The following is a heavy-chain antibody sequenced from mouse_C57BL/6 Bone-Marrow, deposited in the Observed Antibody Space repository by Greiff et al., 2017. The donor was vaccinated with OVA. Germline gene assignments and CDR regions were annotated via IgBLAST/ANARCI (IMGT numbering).Heavy chain of an antibody. CDR3: TREVLRGGFAY. J-gene: IGHJ3*01. CDR2: IDPETGGT. D-gene: IGHD1-1*01. CDR1: GYTFTDYE. Sequence: VQLQQSGAELVRPGASVTLSCKASGYTFTDYEMHWVKQTPVHGLEWIGAIDPETGGTAYNQKFKGKAILTADKSSSTAYMELRSLTSEDSAVYYCTREVLRGGFAYWGQGTLVTVSA. V-gene: IGHV1-15*01.